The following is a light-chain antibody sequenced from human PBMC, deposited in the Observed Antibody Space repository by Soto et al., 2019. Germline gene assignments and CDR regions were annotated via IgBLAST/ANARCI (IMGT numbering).Light chain of an antibody. CDR3: QHYGISPFT. Sequence: EIVLTQSPATLSLSPGERATLSCRASQTVTSSYLACYQQKAGQAPRLLFYGASSSATVIPDRFSGSGSGTDFTLTISRLEPEDFAVYYCQHYGISPFTFGPGTKVEFK. V-gene: IGKV3-20*01. CDR2: GAS. CDR1: QTVTSSY. J-gene: IGKJ3*01.